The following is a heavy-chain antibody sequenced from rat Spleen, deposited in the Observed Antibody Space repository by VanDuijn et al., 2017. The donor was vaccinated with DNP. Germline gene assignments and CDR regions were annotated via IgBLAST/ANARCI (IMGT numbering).Heavy chain of an antibody. CDR2: INPDGSNT. CDR1: GFTFSSFA. D-gene: IGHD1-8*01. V-gene: IGHV5-35*01. J-gene: IGHJ3*01. CDR3: VSGTPVPTYNWFAH. Sequence: EVQLVESGGGLVQPGRSLKLSCAASGFTFSSFAMAWVRQAPTKGLKWVASINPDGSNTYYPDTVKGRFVISKDDAKNTGYLQMNNLRSEDTAMYYCVSGTPVPTYNWFAHWGQGTLVTVSS.